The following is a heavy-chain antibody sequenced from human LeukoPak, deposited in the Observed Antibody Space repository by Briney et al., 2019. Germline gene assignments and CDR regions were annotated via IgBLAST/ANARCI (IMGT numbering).Heavy chain of an antibody. Sequence: GGALRLSCAASGFSLSDYAIHWVRQAPGKGLEWVAVITFDGTNKFYADPVKGLFTISRDSSKNTVFLQMTSLRPEDTAVYYCARAAYRGGGGTLTGILPGYWGQGTLVPVSS. CDR1: GFSLSDYA. CDR2: ITFDGTNK. CDR3: ARAAYRGGGGTLTGILPGY. V-gene: IGHV3-30*01. J-gene: IGHJ4*02. D-gene: IGHD3-9*01.